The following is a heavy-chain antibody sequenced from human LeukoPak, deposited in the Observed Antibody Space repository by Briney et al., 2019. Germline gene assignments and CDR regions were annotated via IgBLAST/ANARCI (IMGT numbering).Heavy chain of an antibody. CDR3: ARDYGDYWFDP. J-gene: IGHJ5*02. Sequence: SETLSLTCAVYGGSFSGYYWSWIRQPPGKGLEWIGEINHSGSTNYNPSLKSRVTISVDTSKNQFSLKLSSVTAADTAVYYCARDYGDYWFDPWGQGTLVTVSS. V-gene: IGHV4-34*01. D-gene: IGHD4-17*01. CDR1: GGSFSGYY. CDR2: INHSGST.